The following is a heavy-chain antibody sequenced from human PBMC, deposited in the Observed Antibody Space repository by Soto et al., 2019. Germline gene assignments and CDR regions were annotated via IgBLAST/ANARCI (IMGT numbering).Heavy chain of an antibody. V-gene: IGHV3-11*05. J-gene: IGHJ4*02. CDR2: ISSSTSHT. CDR1: GFTFSDYY. D-gene: IGHD6-13*01. Sequence: QVQLVESGGGLVKPGGSLRLSCAVSGFTFSDYYMTWIRQAPGKGLEWVSYISSSTSHTNYADSVKDRFTISRDNAKNSLFLQMNSLRAEDTAVYYCARGRGAAADYFDFWGQGTLVTVSS. CDR3: ARGRGAAADYFDF.